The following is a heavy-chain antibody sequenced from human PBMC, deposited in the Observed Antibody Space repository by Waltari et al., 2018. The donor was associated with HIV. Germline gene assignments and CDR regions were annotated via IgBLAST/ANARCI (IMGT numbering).Heavy chain of an antibody. D-gene: IGHD3-16*01. CDR1: GGSISSYY. V-gene: IGHV4-59*01. CDR2: IYYSGST. Sequence: ETLSLTCTVSGGSISSYYWSWIRQPPGKGLEWIGYIYYSGSTNYNPYLKSRVTISVDTSKNQFSLKLSSVTAADTAVYYCARITGAGYYYGMDVWGQGTTVTVSS. CDR3: ARITGAGYYYGMDV. J-gene: IGHJ6*02.